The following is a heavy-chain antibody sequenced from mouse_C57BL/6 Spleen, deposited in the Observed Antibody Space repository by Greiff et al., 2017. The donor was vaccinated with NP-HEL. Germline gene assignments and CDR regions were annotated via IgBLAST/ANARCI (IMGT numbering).Heavy chain of an antibody. CDR3: AREWSYFDY. Sequence: EVQRVESGGGLVKPGGSLKLSCAASGFTFSSYAMSWVRQTPEKRLEWVATISDGGSYTYYPDNVKGRFTISRDNAKNNLYLQMSHLKSEDTAMYYCAREWSYFDYWGQGTTLTVSS. J-gene: IGHJ2*01. CDR2: ISDGGSYT. D-gene: IGHD1-1*02. CDR1: GFTFSSYA. V-gene: IGHV5-4*01.